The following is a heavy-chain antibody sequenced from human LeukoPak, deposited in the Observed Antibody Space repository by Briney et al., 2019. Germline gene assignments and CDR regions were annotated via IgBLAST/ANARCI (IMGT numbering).Heavy chain of an antibody. CDR3: ARVKRGYCSSTSCPDSRWNYYYYYYMDV. CDR2: INHSGST. J-gene: IGHJ6*03. V-gene: IGHV4-34*01. Sequence: SETLSLTCAVYGGSFSGYYWSWIRQPPGKGLEWIGEINHSGSTNYNPSLKSRVTISVDTSKNQFSLKLSSVTAADTAVYYCARVKRGYCSSTSCPDSRWNYYYYYYMDVWGKGTTVSLSS. D-gene: IGHD2-2*01. CDR1: GGSFSGYY.